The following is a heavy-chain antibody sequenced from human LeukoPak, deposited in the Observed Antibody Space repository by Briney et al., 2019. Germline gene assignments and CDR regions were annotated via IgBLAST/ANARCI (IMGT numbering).Heavy chain of an antibody. Sequence: PSETLSLTCTVSGGSISSSSYYWGWIRQPPGKGLEWIGSIYYSGSTYYNPSLKSRVTISVDTSKNQFSLKLSSVIAADTAVYYSARHPNRGYSYGFHNYFDYWGQGTLVTVSS. CDR1: GGSISSSSYY. CDR3: ARHPNRGYSYGFHNYFDY. J-gene: IGHJ4*02. CDR2: IYYSGST. V-gene: IGHV4-39*01. D-gene: IGHD5-18*01.